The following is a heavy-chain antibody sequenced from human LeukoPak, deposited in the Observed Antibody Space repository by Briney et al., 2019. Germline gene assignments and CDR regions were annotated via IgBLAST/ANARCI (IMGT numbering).Heavy chain of an antibody. J-gene: IGHJ4*02. CDR2: VYYTGST. Sequence: SETLSLTCTVSRGSISSYYWSWIRQPPGKGLEWIGYVYYTGSTNYNPSLKSRVTISVDTSKNQFSLNLSSVTAADTAVYHCARAGHDYGDLGWNYWGQGTLVTVSS. CDR3: ARAGHDYGDLGWNY. CDR1: RGSISSYY. D-gene: IGHD4-17*01. V-gene: IGHV4-59*01.